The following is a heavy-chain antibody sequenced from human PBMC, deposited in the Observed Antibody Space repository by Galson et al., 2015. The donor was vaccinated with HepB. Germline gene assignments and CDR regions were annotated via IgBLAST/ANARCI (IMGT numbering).Heavy chain of an antibody. CDR1: GYTFTSYA. CDR3: ARGGSGWDWQYYYYMDV. V-gene: IGHV1-18*01. D-gene: IGHD6-19*01. J-gene: IGHJ6*03. Sequence: SVKVSCKASGYTFTSYAISWVRQAPGQGLEWMGWISAYNGNTNYAQKPQGRVTMTTDTSTSTAYMELRSLRSDDTAVYYCARGGSGWDWQYYYYMDVWGKGTTVTVSS. CDR2: ISAYNGNT.